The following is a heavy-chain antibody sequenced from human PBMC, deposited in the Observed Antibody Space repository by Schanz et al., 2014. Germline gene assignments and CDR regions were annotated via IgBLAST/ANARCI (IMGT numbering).Heavy chain of an antibody. CDR3: AKQIHYDILTVTRN. CDR1: GFAFSSYS. V-gene: IGHV3-23*04. J-gene: IGHJ4*02. D-gene: IGHD3-9*01. Sequence: EVLLVESGGGLVKPGGSLRLSCEASGFAFSSYSMNWVRQAPGKGLEWVSALSGSGGSTYYADSVKGRFTISRDNSKNTLYLQMNSLRAEDTAVYYCAKQIHYDILTVTRNWGQGTLVTVSS. CDR2: LSGSGGST.